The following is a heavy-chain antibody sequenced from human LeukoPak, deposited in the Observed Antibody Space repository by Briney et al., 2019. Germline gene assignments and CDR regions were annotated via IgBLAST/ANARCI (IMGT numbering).Heavy chain of an antibody. CDR3: ARLQASGSYGRGAFDI. Sequence: PSETLSLTRTVSGGSISSYYWSWIRQPPGKGLEWIGYIYYIGSTTYNPSLKSRVTMSVDTSRKQFSLNLRSVTAADTAVYYCARLQASGSYGRGAFDIWGQGTMVTVSS. CDR1: GGSISSYY. CDR2: IYYIGST. V-gene: IGHV4-59*08. J-gene: IGHJ3*02. D-gene: IGHD1-26*01.